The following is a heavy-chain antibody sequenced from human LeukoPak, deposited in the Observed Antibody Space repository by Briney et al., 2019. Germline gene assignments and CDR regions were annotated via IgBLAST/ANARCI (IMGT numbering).Heavy chain of an antibody. CDR1: GFTFSDYY. CDR3: ARDSVEEDRGLEMATIPSPVGY. Sequence: GGSLRLSCAASGFTFSDYYMSWIRQAPGKGLGWVSYISSSGSTIYYADSVKGRFTISRDNAKNSLYLQMNSLRAEDTAVYYCARDSVEEDRGLEMATIPSPVGYWGQGTLVTVSS. V-gene: IGHV3-11*01. CDR2: ISSSGSTI. J-gene: IGHJ4*02. D-gene: IGHD5-24*01.